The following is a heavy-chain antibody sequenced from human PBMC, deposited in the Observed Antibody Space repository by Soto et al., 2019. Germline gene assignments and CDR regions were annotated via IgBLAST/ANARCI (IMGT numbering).Heavy chain of an antibody. CDR2: IIPIFGTA. D-gene: IGHD2-15*01. CDR3: ARDRCSGGSGLLRKGGDGWFDP. Sequence: QVQLVQSGAEVKKPGSSVKVSCKASGGTFSSYAISWVRQAPGQGLEWMGGIIPIFGTANYAQKFQGRVTIDADESTSTAYMELSSLRSEDTAVYYCARDRCSGGSGLLRKGGDGWFDPWGQGTLVTVSS. CDR1: GGTFSSYA. V-gene: IGHV1-69*01. J-gene: IGHJ5*02.